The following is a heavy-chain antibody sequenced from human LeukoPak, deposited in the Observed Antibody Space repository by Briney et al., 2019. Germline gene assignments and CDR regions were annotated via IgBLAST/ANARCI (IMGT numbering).Heavy chain of an antibody. D-gene: IGHD3-3*01. V-gene: IGHV3-23*01. Sequence: PGGSLRLSCAASGFTFSSYAMSWVRQAPGKGLEWVSAISGSGGSTYYADSVKGRFTISGDNSKNTLYLQMNSLRAEDTAVYYCARTPGSGYFNWFDPWGQGTLVTVSS. CDR2: ISGSGGST. CDR3: ARTPGSGYFNWFDP. CDR1: GFTFSSYA. J-gene: IGHJ5*02.